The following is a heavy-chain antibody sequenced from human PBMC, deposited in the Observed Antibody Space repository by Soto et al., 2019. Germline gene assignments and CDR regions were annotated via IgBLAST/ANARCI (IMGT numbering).Heavy chain of an antibody. CDR1: GFTFSDYY. CDR3: ARATNPYYYDSSGYYRSKYYFDY. J-gene: IGHJ4*02. D-gene: IGHD3-22*01. V-gene: IGHV3-11*06. Sequence: GGSLRLSCAASGFTFSDYYMSWIRQAPGKGLEWVSYISSSSSYTNYADSVKGRFTISRDNAKNSLYLQMNSLRAEDTAVYYCARATNPYYYDSSGYYRSKYYFDYWGQGTLVTVSS. CDR2: ISSSSSYT.